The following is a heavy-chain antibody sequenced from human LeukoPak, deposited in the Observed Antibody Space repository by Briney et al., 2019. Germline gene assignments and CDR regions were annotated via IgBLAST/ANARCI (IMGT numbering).Heavy chain of an antibody. V-gene: IGHV3-23*01. CDR1: GFTFSNFA. CDR3: AXDWXIYSNTYYFDS. Sequence: GGSLRLSCAASGFTFSNFAMNWVRQAPGKGLEGVSVVSGGGGSTYYAASVKGRFTISRDNSKNTVFLQMNSLRVEDTALYYCAXDWXIYSNTYYFDSWGQGTLVTVSS. J-gene: IGHJ4*02. CDR2: VSGGGGST. D-gene: IGHD6-13*01.